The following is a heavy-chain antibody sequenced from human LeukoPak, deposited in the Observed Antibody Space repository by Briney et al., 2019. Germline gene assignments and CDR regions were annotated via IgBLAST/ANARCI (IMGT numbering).Heavy chain of an antibody. CDR3: ARGLYSGNPVVPAAMFGTWFDP. CDR2: INPNSGGT. CDR1: GYTFTGYY. Sequence: ASVKVSCKASGYTFTGYYMHWVRQAPGQGLEWMGWINPNSGGTNYAQKFQGWVTMTRDTSISTAYMELSRLRSVDTAVYYCARGLYSGNPVVPAAMFGTWFDPWGQGTLVTVSS. J-gene: IGHJ5*02. D-gene: IGHD2-2*01. V-gene: IGHV1-2*04.